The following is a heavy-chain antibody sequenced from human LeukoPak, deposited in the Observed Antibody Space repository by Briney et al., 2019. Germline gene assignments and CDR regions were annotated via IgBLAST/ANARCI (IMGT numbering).Heavy chain of an antibody. CDR2: INTTSGGT. Sequence: GGSLRLSCAASGFTFSSYAMTWVRQPPGEWLEWVSAINTTSGGTYYADSVTGRFTISRGKSTNTLYLQMNSLRAEDPSVNSCAKDRGDCSSTSCYLSDWGQGTLVTVSS. D-gene: IGHD2-2*01. V-gene: IGHV3-23*01. CDR1: GFTFSSYA. J-gene: IGHJ4*02. CDR3: AKDRGDCSSTSCYLSD.